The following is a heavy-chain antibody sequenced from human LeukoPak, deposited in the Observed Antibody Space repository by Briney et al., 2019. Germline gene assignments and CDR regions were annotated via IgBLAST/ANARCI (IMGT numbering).Heavy chain of an antibody. J-gene: IGHJ4*02. CDR2: ISSSSSYI. V-gene: IGHV3-21*01. D-gene: IGHD4-17*01. Sequence: GVSLRLSCAASRFTFSSYSMNWVRQAPGKGLEWVSSISSSSSYIHYADSVKGRFTISRDNARNSLYLQMNSLRAEDTAVYYCARDTDYGDSGLDYWGQGTLVTVSS. CDR1: RFTFSSYS. CDR3: ARDTDYGDSGLDY.